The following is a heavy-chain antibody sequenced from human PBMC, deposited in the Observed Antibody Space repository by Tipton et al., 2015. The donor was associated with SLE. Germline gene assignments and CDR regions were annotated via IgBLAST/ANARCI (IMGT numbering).Heavy chain of an antibody. CDR3: ARIRYHSGHRVFDY. D-gene: IGHD1-26*01. V-gene: IGHV3-30*04. CDR1: GFTFSSDA. J-gene: IGHJ4*02. CDR2: ISYDGGHR. Sequence: SLRLSCVTSGFTFSSDAMSWVRQAPGNGLEWVAYISYDGGHRYFADSLKGRFTISRDNSKNTLFLEMNSLRVDDTAVYYCARIRYHSGHRVFDYWGQGTLVTVSS.